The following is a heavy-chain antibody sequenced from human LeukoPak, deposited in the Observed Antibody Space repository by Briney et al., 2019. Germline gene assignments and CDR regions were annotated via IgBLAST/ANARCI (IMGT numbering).Heavy chain of an antibody. CDR2: IYYSGST. D-gene: IGHD3-22*01. V-gene: IGHV4-39*01. CDR3: ARHLTYYYDSSGYYPGDF. CDR1: GGSISSSSYY. Sequence: PSETLSLTCTVSGGSISSSSYYWGWIRQPPGKGLEWIGSIYYSGSTYYNPSLKSRVTISVDTSKNQFSLKLSSVTAADTAVYYCARHLTYYYDSSGYYPGDFWGQGTLVTVSS. J-gene: IGHJ4*02.